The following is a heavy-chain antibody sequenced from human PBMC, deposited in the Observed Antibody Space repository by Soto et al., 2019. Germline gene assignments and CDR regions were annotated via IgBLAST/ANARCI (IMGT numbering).Heavy chain of an antibody. CDR2: IYYSGST. V-gene: IGHV4-39*01. Sequence: KASETLSLTCTVSGGSISSSSYYWGWIRQPPGKGLEWIGSIYYSGSTYYNPSLKSRVTISVDTSKNQFSLKLSSVTAADTAVYYRARILGITIFGVASGWFDPWGQGTLVTVSS. J-gene: IGHJ5*02. D-gene: IGHD3-3*01. CDR3: ARILGITIFGVASGWFDP. CDR1: GGSISSSSYY.